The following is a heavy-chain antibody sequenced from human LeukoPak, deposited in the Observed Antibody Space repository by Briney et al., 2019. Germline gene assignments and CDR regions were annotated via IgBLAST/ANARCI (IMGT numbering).Heavy chain of an antibody. V-gene: IGHV1-18*01. CDR1: GYTFTSYG. CDR2: INPYYGNT. J-gene: IGHJ4*02. CDR3: ARDGSGTWNDY. Sequence: ASVKVSCKASGYTFTSYGVSWVRQAPGQGREWMGWINPYYGNTDYSQKFQGRVTLTTDTSASTAYMELRSLRSDDTAVYYCARDGSGTWNDYWGQGTLVTVSS. D-gene: IGHD3-10*01.